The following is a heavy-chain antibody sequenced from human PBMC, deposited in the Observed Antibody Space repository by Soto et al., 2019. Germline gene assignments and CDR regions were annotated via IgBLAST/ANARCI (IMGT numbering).Heavy chain of an antibody. Sequence: PSETLSLTCTVSGGSISSYYWSWIRQPPGKGLEWIGYIYYSGSTNYNPSLKSRVTISVDTSKNQFSLKLSSVTAADTAVYYCARDHRSSSWFDNWFDPWGQGTLVTVSS. D-gene: IGHD6-13*01. CDR2: IYYSGST. V-gene: IGHV4-59*01. J-gene: IGHJ5*02. CDR1: GGSISSYY. CDR3: ARDHRSSSWFDNWFDP.